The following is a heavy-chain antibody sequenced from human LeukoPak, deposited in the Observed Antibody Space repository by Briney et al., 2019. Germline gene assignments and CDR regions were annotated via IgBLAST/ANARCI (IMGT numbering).Heavy chain of an antibody. CDR3: AYSSSWYFLDY. Sequence: SETLSLTCAVYGGSFSGYYWSWIRQPPGKGLEWIGEINHSGSTNYNPSLKSRVTISVDTSKNQFSLKLSSVTAADTAVYYCAYSSSWYFLDYWGQGTLVTVSS. CDR2: INHSGST. J-gene: IGHJ4*02. V-gene: IGHV4-34*01. D-gene: IGHD6-13*01. CDR1: GGSFSGYY.